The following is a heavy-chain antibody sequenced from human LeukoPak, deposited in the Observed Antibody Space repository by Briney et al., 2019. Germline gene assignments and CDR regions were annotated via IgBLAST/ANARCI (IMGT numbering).Heavy chain of an antibody. CDR1: GYTLTELS. Sequence: ASVKVSCKVSGYTLTELSMHWVRQAPGKGLEWMGGFDPEDGETIYAQKFQGRVTMTEDTSTDTAYMELSSLRSEDTAVYYCATDIVVVPAAPSAFDIWGQGTMVTVSS. D-gene: IGHD2-2*01. CDR3: ATDIVVVPAAPSAFDI. V-gene: IGHV1-24*01. J-gene: IGHJ3*02. CDR2: FDPEDGET.